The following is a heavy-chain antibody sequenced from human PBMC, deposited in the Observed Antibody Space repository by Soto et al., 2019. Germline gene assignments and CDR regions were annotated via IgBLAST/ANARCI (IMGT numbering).Heavy chain of an antibody. D-gene: IGHD3-22*01. Sequence: SETLSLTCAVYGGSFSGYYWSWIRQPPGKGLEWIGEINHSGSTNYNPSLKSRVTISVDTSKNQFSLKLSSVTAADTAVYYCARGPITMIVVALMFDYWGQGTLVTVSS. CDR2: INHSGST. J-gene: IGHJ4*02. CDR3: ARGPITMIVVALMFDY. CDR1: GGSFSGYY. V-gene: IGHV4-34*01.